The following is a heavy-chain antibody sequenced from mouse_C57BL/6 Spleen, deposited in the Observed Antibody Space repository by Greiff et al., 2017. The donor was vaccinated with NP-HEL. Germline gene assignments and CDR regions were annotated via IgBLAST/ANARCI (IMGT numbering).Heavy chain of an antibody. CDR3: ARGTLSGQAWFAY. CDR1: GYTFTSYW. V-gene: IGHV1-72*01. J-gene: IGHJ3*01. D-gene: IGHD3-2*02. Sequence: VQLQQPGAELVKPGASVKLSCKASGYTFTSYWMHWVKQRPGRGLEWIGRIDPTSGGTKYNEEFKSKATLTVDKPSSTAYMQLSSLTSEDSAVYYCARGTLSGQAWFAYWGKGTLVTVSA. CDR2: IDPTSGGT.